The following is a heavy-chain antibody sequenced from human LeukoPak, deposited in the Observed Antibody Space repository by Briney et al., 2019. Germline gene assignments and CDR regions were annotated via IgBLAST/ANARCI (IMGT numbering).Heavy chain of an antibody. V-gene: IGHV4-39*07. CDR1: GDSISSSSYY. CDR3: ARGGWFDP. Sequence: SETLSLTCTVSGDSISSSSYYWGWIRQPPGKGLEWIGSIYYSGSTYYGPSLKSRVTISVDTSKKQFSLKLTSVTAADTAVYYCARGGWFDPWGQGTLVTVSS. J-gene: IGHJ5*02. CDR2: IYYSGST.